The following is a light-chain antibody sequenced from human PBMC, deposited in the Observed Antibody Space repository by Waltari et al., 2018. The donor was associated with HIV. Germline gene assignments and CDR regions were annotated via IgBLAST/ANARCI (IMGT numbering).Light chain of an antibody. CDR2: EVS. CDR1: RSDVGGYNY. V-gene: IGLV2-14*01. CDR3: SSYTSSSTLV. J-gene: IGLJ2*01. Sequence: QSALTQPASVSGSPGQSITISCTGTRSDVGGYNYVSWYQQHPGKAPQLMIYEVSNRPSGVSNRFSGSKSGHTASLTISGLQAEDEADYYCSSYTSSSTLVFGGGTKLTVL.